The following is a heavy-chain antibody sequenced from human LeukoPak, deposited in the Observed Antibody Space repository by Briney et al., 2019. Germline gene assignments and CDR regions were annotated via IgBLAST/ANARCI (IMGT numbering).Heavy chain of an antibody. CDR2: INHSGST. J-gene: IGHJ3*02. CDR3: AREGSAGDSEPTGAFDI. D-gene: IGHD4-17*01. V-gene: IGHV4-34*01. Sequence: SETLSLTCAVYVGSSSDHYWNWIRQPPGKGPEWIGEINHSGSTKYNPSLKSRVTISVDTSKNQFSLKVTSVTAADTAVYYCAREGSAGDSEPTGAFDIWGQGTMVTVPS. CDR1: VGSSSDHY.